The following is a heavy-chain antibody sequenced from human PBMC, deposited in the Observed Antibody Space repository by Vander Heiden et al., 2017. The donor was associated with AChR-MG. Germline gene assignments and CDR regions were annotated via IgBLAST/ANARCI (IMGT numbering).Heavy chain of an antibody. CDR2: ISGSGGST. CDR3: AKDSYTAPHRT. D-gene: IGHD5-18*01. CDR1: GCTFSSYA. J-gene: IGHJ5*02. Sequence: EVQPLASAVGLVQPGGSLTLSCAAPGCTFSSYAMSWVRQAPGKGLGWVAAISGSGGSTYYADSVKGRFTSSRDNSKNTLYLQMNSLRAEDTAVYYCAKDSYTAPHRTWGQGTLVTVSS. V-gene: IGHV3-23*01.